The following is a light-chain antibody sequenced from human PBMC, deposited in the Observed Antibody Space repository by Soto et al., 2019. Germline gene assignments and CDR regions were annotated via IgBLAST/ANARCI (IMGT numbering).Light chain of an antibody. CDR2: SAS. CDR3: QQYHSTPHT. CDR1: QTVLLSSNNKNY. Sequence: DIVMTQSPDSLALSLGERATINCKSSQTVLLSSNNKNYLAWYQQKPGQPPKLLIYSASTRQSGVPDRFSGSASGTDFTLPIRSLQAEDVAVSYCQQYHSTPHTFGQGNTLEI. J-gene: IGKJ2*01. V-gene: IGKV4-1*01.